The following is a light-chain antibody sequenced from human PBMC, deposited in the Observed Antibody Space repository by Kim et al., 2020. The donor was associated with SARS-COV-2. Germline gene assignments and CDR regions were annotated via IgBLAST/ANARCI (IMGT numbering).Light chain of an antibody. Sequence: SYELTQPPSVSVSPGQTASITCSGDKLGDKYACWYQQKPGQSPVVLLYQDNIRPSGIPERFFGSKSGNTATLTISGTQAMDEADYYCQAWDTNTAVFGGGTKLTVL. CDR1: KLGDKY. CDR2: QDN. V-gene: IGLV3-1*01. J-gene: IGLJ3*02. CDR3: QAWDTNTAV.